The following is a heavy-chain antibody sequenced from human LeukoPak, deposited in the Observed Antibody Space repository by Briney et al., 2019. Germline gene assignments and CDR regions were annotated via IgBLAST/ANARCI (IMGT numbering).Heavy chain of an antibody. CDR1: GFTFSSYW. CDR3: ARDPTGYSSSWSTDY. CDR2: IKQDGSEK. Sequence: GGSLRLSCAASGFTFSSYWRSWVRQAPGKGLEWVANIKQDGSEKYYVDSVKGRFTISRDNAKNSLYLQMNSLRAEDTAVYYCARDPTGYSSSWSTDYWGQGTLVTVSS. V-gene: IGHV3-7*01. J-gene: IGHJ4*02. D-gene: IGHD6-13*01.